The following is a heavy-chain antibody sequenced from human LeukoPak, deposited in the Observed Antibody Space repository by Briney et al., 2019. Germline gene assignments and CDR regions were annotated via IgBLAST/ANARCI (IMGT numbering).Heavy chain of an antibody. Sequence: PGGSLRLSCAASGFTFSSYGMHWVRQAPGKGLEWVAFIRYDGSNKYYADSVKGRFTISGDNSKNTLYLQMNSLRAEDTAVYYCAKDANSGYDYVGVLDYWGQGTLVTVSS. CDR3: AKDANSGYDYVGVLDY. CDR1: GFTFSSYG. D-gene: IGHD5-12*01. J-gene: IGHJ4*02. V-gene: IGHV3-30*02. CDR2: IRYDGSNK.